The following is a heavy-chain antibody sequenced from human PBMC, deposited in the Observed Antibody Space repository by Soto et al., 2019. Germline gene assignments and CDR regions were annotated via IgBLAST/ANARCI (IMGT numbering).Heavy chain of an antibody. CDR3: ARRPSYYYYSGMDV. D-gene: IGHD6-6*01. V-gene: IGHV1-8*01. Sequence: QVQLVQSGAEVKKPGASVKVSCKASGYTFTSYDINWVRQATGQGLEWMGWMNPNSGNTGYAQKFQGRVTMTRNTSISTAYMELSSLRSEETAVYYCARRPSYYYYSGMDVWGQGTTVTVSS. J-gene: IGHJ6*02. CDR1: GYTFTSYD. CDR2: MNPNSGNT.